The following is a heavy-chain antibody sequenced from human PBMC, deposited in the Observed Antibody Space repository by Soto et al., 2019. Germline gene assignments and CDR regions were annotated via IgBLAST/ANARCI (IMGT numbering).Heavy chain of an antibody. CDR2: INSDGSST. CDR1: GFTFSSYW. J-gene: IGHJ5*02. V-gene: IGHV3-74*01. Sequence: GGSLRLSCAASGFTFSSYWMHWVRQAPGKGLVWVSRINSDGSSTSYADSVKGRFTISRDNAKNTLYLQMNSLRAEDTAVYYCARESRQWQQMVRSWGQGTLVTVYS. CDR3: ARESRQWQQMVRS. D-gene: IGHD6-13*01.